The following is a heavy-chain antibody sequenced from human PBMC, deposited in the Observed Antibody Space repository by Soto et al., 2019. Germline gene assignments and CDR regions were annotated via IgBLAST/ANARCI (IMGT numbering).Heavy chain of an antibody. CDR1: GGSISSGGYS. CDR2: IYHSGST. CDR3: ARVVVRGVTDLFDY. D-gene: IGHD3-10*01. J-gene: IGHJ4*02. V-gene: IGHV4-30-2*01. Sequence: PSETLSLTCGVSGGSISSGGYSWSWIRQPPGKGLEWIGYIYHSGSTYYNPSLKSRVTISVDRSKNQFSLKLSSVTAADTAVYYCARVVVRGVTDLFDYWGQGTLVTVSS.